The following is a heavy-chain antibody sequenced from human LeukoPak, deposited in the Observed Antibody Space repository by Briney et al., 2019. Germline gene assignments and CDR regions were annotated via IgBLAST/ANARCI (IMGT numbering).Heavy chain of an antibody. CDR2: TYYRSTWYN. CDR3: ARRLTQYDCFDP. D-gene: IGHD2-2*01. V-gene: IGHV6-1*01. CDR1: GDSVSSNSVT. J-gene: IGHJ5*02. Sequence: SQTLSLTCAISGDSVSSNSVTWNWFRQSLSRGLEWLGRTYYRSTWYNDYAVSVRGRITVNPDTSKNQFSLHLNSVTPEDTAVYYCARRLTQYDCFDPWGQGILVTVSS.